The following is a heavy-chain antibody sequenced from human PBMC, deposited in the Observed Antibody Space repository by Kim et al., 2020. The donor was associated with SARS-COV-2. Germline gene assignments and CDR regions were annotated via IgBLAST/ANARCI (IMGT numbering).Heavy chain of an antibody. CDR1: GCTFSSYA. J-gene: IGHJ3*02. CDR3: ARDWGYCSSTSCWNAFDI. V-gene: IGHV1-69*06. CDR2: IIPIFGTA. D-gene: IGHD2-2*01. Sequence: SVKVSCKASGCTFSSYAISWVRQAPGQGLEWMGGIIPIFGTANYAQKFQGRVTITADKSTSTAYMELSSLRSEDTAVYYCARDWGYCSSTSCWNAFDIWGQGTMVTVSS.